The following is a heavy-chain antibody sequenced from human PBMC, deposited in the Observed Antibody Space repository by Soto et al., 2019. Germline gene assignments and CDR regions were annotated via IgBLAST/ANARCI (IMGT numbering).Heavy chain of an antibody. CDR3: AREMGYSSGWAPGTYEYYYYGMDV. CDR1: GFTFSSYG. V-gene: IGHV3-30*03. D-gene: IGHD6-19*01. J-gene: IGHJ6*02. Sequence: GGSLRLSCAASGFTFSSYGMHWVRQAPGKGLEWVAVISYDGSNKYYADSVKGRFTISRDNSKNTLYLQMNSLRAEDTAVYYCAREMGYSSGWAPGTYEYYYYGMDVWGQGTTVTVSS. CDR2: ISYDGSNK.